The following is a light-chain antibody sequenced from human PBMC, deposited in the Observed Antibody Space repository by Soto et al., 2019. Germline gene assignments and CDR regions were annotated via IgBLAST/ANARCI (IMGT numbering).Light chain of an antibody. Sequence: QSVLTQPPSVSAAPGQPVTISCSGSSSNIGDNYVSWYQHLPGTAPKLVVYDNDRRPSGIPGRFSGSKSGTSATLVITGLQTGEEADYYCGTWDDRLDGNYVFGTGTKLTVL. J-gene: IGLJ1*01. V-gene: IGLV1-51*01. CDR2: DND. CDR1: SSNIGDNY. CDR3: GTWDDRLDGNYV.